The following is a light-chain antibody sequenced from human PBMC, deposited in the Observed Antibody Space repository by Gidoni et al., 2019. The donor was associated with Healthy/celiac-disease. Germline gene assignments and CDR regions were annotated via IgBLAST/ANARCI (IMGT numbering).Light chain of an antibody. CDR3: SSYTSSSTVV. Sequence: QSALTQPASVSVSPGQSITISCTGTSRDVGCYNFVSWYQQHPGKAPKLIIYDVSHRTSGISNRFSGSKSGNTASLTISVLQAEDETDYYCSSYTSSSTVVFGGGTKLTVL. CDR1: SRDVGCYNF. V-gene: IGLV2-14*01. J-gene: IGLJ2*01. CDR2: DVS.